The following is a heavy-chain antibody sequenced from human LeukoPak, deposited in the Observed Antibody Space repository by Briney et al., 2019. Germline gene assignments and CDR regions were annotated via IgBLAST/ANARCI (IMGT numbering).Heavy chain of an antibody. D-gene: IGHD4-17*01. V-gene: IGHV3-64*01. J-gene: IGHJ4*02. Sequence: PGGSLRLSCAASGFTFSSYAMHWVRQAPGKGLEYVSAIRGNGDSTYYANSVKGRFTISRDNSKNTLYLQMGSLRGEDMAVYYCARANDYGDFMAYWGQGTLVTVSS. CDR1: GFTFSSYA. CDR2: IRGNGDST. CDR3: ARANDYGDFMAY.